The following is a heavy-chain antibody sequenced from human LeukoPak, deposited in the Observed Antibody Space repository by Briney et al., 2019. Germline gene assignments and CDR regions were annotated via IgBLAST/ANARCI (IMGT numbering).Heavy chain of an antibody. J-gene: IGHJ5*02. CDR1: GGSISSYF. CDR2: IYYSGST. V-gene: IGHV4-59*01. D-gene: IGHD3-10*01. Sequence: SETLSLTCTVSGGSISSYFWSWMRQPPGKGLEWIGYIYYSGSTNYNPSLKSRVTISVDTSKNQFSLKLSSVTAADTAVYYCARDISTLLGPFDNWFDPWGQGTLVTVSS. CDR3: ARDISTLLGPFDNWFDP.